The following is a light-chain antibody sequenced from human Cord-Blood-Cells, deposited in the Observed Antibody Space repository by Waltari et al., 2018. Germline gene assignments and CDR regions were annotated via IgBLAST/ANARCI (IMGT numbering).Light chain of an antibody. CDR1: NIGSKI. V-gene: IGLV3-21*04. J-gene: IGLJ1*01. Sequence: SSVLTQPPSVSVAPGKTARITCGGNNIGSKIVHSYQQKPGQAPVLVIYYDSDRPSGIPERFSGSNSGNTATLTISRVEAGDEADYYCQVWDSSSDHYVFGTGTKVTVL. CDR3: QVWDSSSDHYV. CDR2: YDS.